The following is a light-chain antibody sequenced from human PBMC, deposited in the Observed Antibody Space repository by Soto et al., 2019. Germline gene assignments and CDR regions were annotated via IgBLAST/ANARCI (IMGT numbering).Light chain of an antibody. CDR3: CSYAGSHTGL. V-gene: IGLV2-11*01. CDR2: DVS. CDR1: SSDVGNYIF. Sequence: QSSLPHPRSVSGSPGQSVTLSCTGTSSDVGNYIFVSWYQQYPGKAPKLLIYDVSRRPSGVPDRFSGSKSGNTASLTISGLQPEDEAEYYCCSYAGSHTGLFGTGTKVTVL. J-gene: IGLJ1*01.